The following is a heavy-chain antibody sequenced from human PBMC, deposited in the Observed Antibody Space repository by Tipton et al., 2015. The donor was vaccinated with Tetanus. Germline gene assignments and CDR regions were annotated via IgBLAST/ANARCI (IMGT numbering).Heavy chain of an antibody. V-gene: IGHV1-2*06. J-gene: IGHJ4*02. CDR1: GYTFTGYY. CDR3: VARGDLGFDY. CDR2: MNSNTGDT. Sequence: QSGAEVKKPGASVLVSCKASGYTFTGYYIHWVRQAPGQGLEWMGRMNSNTGDTYSAQNFQGRVTMTRETSISTAYMELSRLTSDDTAMYYCVARGDLGFDYWGQGTQVTVSS. D-gene: IGHD3-16*01.